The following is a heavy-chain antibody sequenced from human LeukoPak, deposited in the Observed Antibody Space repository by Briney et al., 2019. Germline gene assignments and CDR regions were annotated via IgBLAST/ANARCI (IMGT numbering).Heavy chain of an antibody. J-gene: IGHJ4*02. CDR3: AKETSRNGYDSSGYLWWSSDAGYFDY. Sequence: GGSLRLSCKASRFIFNNYGMHWVRQGPGKGLNWVAVISYDGSNKYYADSVKGRFTISRDNSKNTLYLQMNSLRAEDTAVYYCAKETSRNGYDSSGYLWWSSDAGYFDYWGQGTLVTVSS. CDR2: ISYDGSNK. V-gene: IGHV3-30*18. D-gene: IGHD3-22*01. CDR1: RFIFNNYG.